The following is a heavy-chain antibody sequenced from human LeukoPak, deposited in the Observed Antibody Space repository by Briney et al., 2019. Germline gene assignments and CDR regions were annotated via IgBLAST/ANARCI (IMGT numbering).Heavy chain of an antibody. CDR3: ARFPYYDFWSGYSNLVYYYGMDV. D-gene: IGHD3-3*01. CDR2: MNPNSGNT. Sequence: ASVKVSCKASGYTFTSYGINWVRQATGQGLEWMGWMNPNSGNTGYAQKFQGRVTMTRNTSISTAYMELSSLRSEDTAVYYCARFPYYDFWSGYSNLVYYYGMDVWGQGTTVTVSS. CDR1: GYTFTSYG. J-gene: IGHJ6*02. V-gene: IGHV1-8*01.